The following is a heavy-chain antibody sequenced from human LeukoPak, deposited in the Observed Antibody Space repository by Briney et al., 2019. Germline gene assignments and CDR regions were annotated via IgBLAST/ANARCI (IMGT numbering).Heavy chain of an antibody. J-gene: IGHJ5*02. Sequence: GGSLRLSCAASGFTFSSYGMNWVRQAPGKGLEWVSAISGSGGSTYYADSVKGRFTISRDNSKNTLYLQMNSLRAEDTAVYYCAKDLGYCSGGSCYGIPWFDPWGQGTLVTVSS. CDR3: AKDLGYCSGGSCYGIPWFDP. D-gene: IGHD2-15*01. CDR2: ISGSGGST. V-gene: IGHV3-23*01. CDR1: GFTFSSYG.